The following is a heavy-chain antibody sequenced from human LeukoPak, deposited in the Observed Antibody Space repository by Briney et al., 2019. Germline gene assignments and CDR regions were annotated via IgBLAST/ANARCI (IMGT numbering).Heavy chain of an antibody. V-gene: IGHV3-33*08. CDR2: IWYDGSNT. D-gene: IGHD3-16*01. Sequence: GGSLRLSCAASGFTFSSYAMHWVRQAPGKGLEWVAIIWYDGSNTYYADSVKGRFTISRGNSKDTLYLQMNSLRVEDTAVYYCAPDHGGYWGQGTLVTVSS. CDR1: GFTFSSYA. J-gene: IGHJ4*02. CDR3: APDHGGY.